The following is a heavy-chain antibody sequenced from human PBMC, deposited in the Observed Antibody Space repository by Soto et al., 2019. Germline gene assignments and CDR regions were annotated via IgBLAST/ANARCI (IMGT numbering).Heavy chain of an antibody. V-gene: IGHV3-23*01. CDR1: GFTFSDHA. Sequence: EVQLLESGGGLVQPGGSLKLCCAASGFTFSDHAMSWVRQAPGKGLEWVSAISGSAFSGSTHYADSVKGRFTISRDNSMNTLFLQMNSLRAEVTALYFCRQSSSSRPDFAYRMDVWGQGTTVTVSS. CDR3: RQSSSSRPDFAYRMDV. CDR2: ISGSAFSGST. D-gene: IGHD6-6*01. J-gene: IGHJ6*02.